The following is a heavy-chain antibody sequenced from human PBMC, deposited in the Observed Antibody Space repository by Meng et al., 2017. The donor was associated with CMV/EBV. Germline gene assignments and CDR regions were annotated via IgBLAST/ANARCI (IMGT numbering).Heavy chain of an antibody. CDR1: GFTFSSYW. Sequence: GGSLRLSCAASGFTFSSYWMSWVRQAPGKGLEWVANIKQDGSEKYYVDSVKGRFTISRDNAKNSLYLQMNSQRAEDTAVYYCARDGYSSSWHYWGQGTLVTVSS. CDR3: ARDGYSSSWHY. CDR2: IKQDGSEK. D-gene: IGHD6-6*01. J-gene: IGHJ4*02. V-gene: IGHV3-7*01.